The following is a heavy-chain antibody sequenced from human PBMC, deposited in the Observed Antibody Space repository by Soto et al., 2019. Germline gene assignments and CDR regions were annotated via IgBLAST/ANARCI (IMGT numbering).Heavy chain of an antibody. Sequence: RLSCAASGMTFSSCALNWVRQAPGKGPEWVSAISGGGGSTYYADSVKGRFTISRDNSKHTLYLQMNSLRAEGTALYYCANDSSAPDSNLLYPCAQRTPVTVS. CDR3: ANDSSAPDSNLLYP. CDR2: ISGGGGST. D-gene: IGHD2-15*01. J-gene: IGHJ5*02. CDR1: GMTFSSCA. V-gene: IGHV3-23*01.